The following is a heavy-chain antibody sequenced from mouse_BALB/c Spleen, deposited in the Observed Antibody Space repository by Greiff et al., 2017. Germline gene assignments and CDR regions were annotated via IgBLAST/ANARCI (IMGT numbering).Heavy chain of an antibody. V-gene: IGHV7-1*02. CDR3: ARDADGYLYYAMDY. CDR1: GFTFSDFY. Sequence: EVKVVESGGGLVQPGGSLRLSCATSGFTFSDFYMEWVRQPPGKRLEWIAASRNKANDYTTEYSASVKGRFIVSRDTSQSILYLQMNALRAEDTAIDYCARDADGYLYYAMDYWGQGTSVTVSS. J-gene: IGHJ4*01. CDR2: SRNKANDYTT. D-gene: IGHD2-3*01.